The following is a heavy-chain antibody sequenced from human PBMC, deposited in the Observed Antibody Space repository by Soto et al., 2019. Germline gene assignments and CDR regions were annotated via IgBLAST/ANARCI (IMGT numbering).Heavy chain of an antibody. CDR1: GYTFTSYA. V-gene: IGHV1-3*01. CDR3: ARDSSGYYYAGFGY. J-gene: IGHJ4*02. Sequence: ASVKVSCKASGYTFTSYAMHWVRQAPGQRLEWMGWINAGNGNTKYSQKFQGRVTITRDTSASTAYMELSSLRSEGTAVYYCARDSSGYYYAGFGYWGQGTLVTVS. D-gene: IGHD3-22*01. CDR2: INAGNGNT.